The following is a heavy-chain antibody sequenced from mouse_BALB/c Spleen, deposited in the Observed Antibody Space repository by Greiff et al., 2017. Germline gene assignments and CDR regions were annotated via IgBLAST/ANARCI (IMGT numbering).Heavy chain of an antibody. CDR3: ARHYRYGDYYAMDY. D-gene: IGHD2-14*01. CDR2: IWSGGST. CDR1: GFSLTSYG. Sequence: VQLQESGPGLVQPSQSLSITCTVSGFSLTSYGVHWVRQSPGKGLEWLGVIWSGGSTDYNAAFISRLSISKDNSKSQVFFKMNSLQANDTAIYYCARHYRYGDYYAMDYWGQGTSVTVSS. V-gene: IGHV2-2*02. J-gene: IGHJ4*01.